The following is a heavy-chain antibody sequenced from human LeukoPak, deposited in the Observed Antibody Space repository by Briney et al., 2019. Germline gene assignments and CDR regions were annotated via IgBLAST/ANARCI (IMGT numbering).Heavy chain of an antibody. CDR1: GFTFSRNS. CDR2: ISTSSSYI. CDR3: ARGGGNDYDTSGYYYLAAY. D-gene: IGHD3-22*01. V-gene: IGHV3-21*01. Sequence: GGSLRLSCAASGFTFSRNSMNWVRQAPGKGLEWVSSISTSSSYINYADSVKGRFTISRDNAKNSLFLQMNSLRAEDTAVYYCARGGGNDYDTSGYYYLAAYWGQGTLVTVSS. J-gene: IGHJ4*02.